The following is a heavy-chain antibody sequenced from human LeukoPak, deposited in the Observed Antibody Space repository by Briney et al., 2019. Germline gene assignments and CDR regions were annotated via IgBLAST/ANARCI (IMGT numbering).Heavy chain of an antibody. CDR2: ISSSGSTI. D-gene: IGHD3-10*01. CDR1: GFTFSSYA. J-gene: IGHJ4*02. Sequence: GGSLRLSCAASGFTFSSYAMSWVRQAPGKGLEWVSYISSSGSTIYYADSVKGRFTISRDNAKNSLYLQMNSLRVEDTAVYYCAKVAKYYYGSETYYFFEHWGQGTPVTASS. CDR3: AKVAKYYYGSETYYFFEH. V-gene: IGHV3-48*04.